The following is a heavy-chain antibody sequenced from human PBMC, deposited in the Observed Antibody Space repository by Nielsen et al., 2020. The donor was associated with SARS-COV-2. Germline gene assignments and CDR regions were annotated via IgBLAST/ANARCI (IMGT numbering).Heavy chain of an antibody. CDR3: KHYYDMDV. V-gene: IGHV3-73*01. Sequence: GESLKISCAASGFTFGDAIIHWVRQASGKGLEWVGRIRSKTNNYETSYAASVKGRFIISRDESKNMACLQMNSLKTDDTAVYYCKHYYDMDVWGQGTTVTVSS. J-gene: IGHJ6*02. CDR2: IRSKTNNYET. CDR1: GFTFGDAI.